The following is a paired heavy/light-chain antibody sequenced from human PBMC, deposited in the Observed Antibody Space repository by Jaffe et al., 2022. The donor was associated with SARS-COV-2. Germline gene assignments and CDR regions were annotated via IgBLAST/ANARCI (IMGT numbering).Heavy chain of an antibody. CDR3: ARAMESGYDRVRAAVPSHFDY. CDR2: IKQDGSEK. V-gene: IGHV3-7*03. J-gene: IGHJ4*02. CDR1: GFTFSRNW. D-gene: IGHD5-12*01. Sequence: EVQLVESGGGLVQPGGSLRLACEASGFTFSRNWMTWVRQAPGKGLEWVANIKQDGSEKFYVDSVKGRFTISRDNAKNSLYLQMSSLRAEDTAVYYCARAMESGYDRVRAAVPSHFDYWGQGTLVTVSS.
Light chain of an antibody. CDR2: KAS. V-gene: IGKV1-5*03. J-gene: IGKJ1*01. CDR1: QSISRW. CDR3: QQYYSYWT. Sequence: DIQMTQSPSTLSASVGDRVTITCRASQSISRWLAWYQQKPGKAPKLLIYKASSLEGGVPSRFSGSGSETEFTLTISSLQPDDFATYYCQQYYSYWTFGQGTKVEIK.